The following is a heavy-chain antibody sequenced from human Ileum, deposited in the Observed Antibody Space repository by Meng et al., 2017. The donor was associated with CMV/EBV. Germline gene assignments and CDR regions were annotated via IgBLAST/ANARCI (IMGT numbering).Heavy chain of an antibody. CDR2: IRYDGSNK. D-gene: IGHD1-26*01. V-gene: IGHV3-30*02. CDR1: GFTFSSYG. Sequence: GESLKISCAASGFTFSSYGMHWVRQAPGKGLEWVAFIRYDGSNKYYADSVKGRFTISRDNAKNSLYLQINSLRAEDTAVYYCATRAPKSESYLYFDYWGQGTLVTVSS. J-gene: IGHJ4*02. CDR3: ATRAPKSESYLYFDY.